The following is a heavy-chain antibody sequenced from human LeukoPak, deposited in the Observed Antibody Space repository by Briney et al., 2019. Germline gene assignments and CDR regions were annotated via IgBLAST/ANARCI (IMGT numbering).Heavy chain of an antibody. CDR1: GYFISTGYY. D-gene: IGHD3-10*01. Sequence: SETLSLTCTVSGYFISTGYYWGWIRQSPGKGLEGIAIIYHSGYNYYNPSLKSRVTISVDTSKNQFSLKLTSVTAADTAVYYCATNLYGSGNYFAYWGQGALVTVSS. CDR3: ATNLYGSGNYFAY. CDR2: IYHSGYN. J-gene: IGHJ4*02. V-gene: IGHV4-38-2*02.